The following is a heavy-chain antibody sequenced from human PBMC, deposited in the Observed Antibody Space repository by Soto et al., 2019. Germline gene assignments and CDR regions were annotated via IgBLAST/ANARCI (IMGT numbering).Heavy chain of an antibody. CDR3: ARDWTGPLNSAYYFYNMDL. J-gene: IGHJ6*03. CDR1: GFIFSNSW. D-gene: IGHD2-8*02. CDR2: INSDGSST. Sequence: EVQLVESGGGLVQPGGSLRLSCAASGFIFSNSWMHWVRHAPGKGLVWVSRINSDGSSTDYADSVKGRFTISSDNAKTTLYLQMNSLRAEDTALYYCARDWTGPLNSAYYFYNMDLWGKGTTVTVSS. V-gene: IGHV3-74*01.